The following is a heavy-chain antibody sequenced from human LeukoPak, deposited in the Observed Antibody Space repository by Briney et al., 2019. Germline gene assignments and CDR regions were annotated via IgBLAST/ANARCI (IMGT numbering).Heavy chain of an antibody. V-gene: IGHV3-48*04. CDR2: VSSSGGTI. J-gene: IGHJ6*03. Sequence: GGSLRLSCAASGFTFSTYTMNGVRQAPGNGREGVSYVSSSGGTIYYADSVKGRFTISRDNAKNSLYLQMNSLRAEDTAVYYCARVGTTNYYFYYMDVWGKGTTVTVSS. CDR1: GFTFSTYT. D-gene: IGHD2-2*01. CDR3: ARVGTTNYYFYYMDV.